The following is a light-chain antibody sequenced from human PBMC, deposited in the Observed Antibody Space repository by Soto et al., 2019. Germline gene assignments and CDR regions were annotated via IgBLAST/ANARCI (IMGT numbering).Light chain of an antibody. CDR1: QSVGSY. J-gene: IGKJ4*01. CDR2: DAS. Sequence: EIVLTQSPATLSLSPGERATLSCRASQSVGSYLAWYQLKPGQAPRLLIYDASNRATGIPARFSGSGSGTDFTLTISSLEPEDFAVYYCQQRSNWPPTFGGGTKVEI. CDR3: QQRSNWPPT. V-gene: IGKV3-11*01.